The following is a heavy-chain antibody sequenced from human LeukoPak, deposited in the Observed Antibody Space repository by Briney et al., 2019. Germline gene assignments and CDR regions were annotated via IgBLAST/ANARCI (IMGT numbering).Heavy chain of an antibody. D-gene: IGHD6-13*01. CDR1: GYTFTSNY. V-gene: IGHV1-46*01. Sequence: ASVKVSCKASGYTFTSNYIHWVRQAPGQGLEWMGMIYPRDGSTSYAQKFQGRVTVTRDTSISTAYMELRSLRSDDTAVYYCARKYSSSWYPGMYYYYYGMDVWGQGTTVTVSS. J-gene: IGHJ6*02. CDR2: IYPRDGST. CDR3: ARKYSSSWYPGMYYYYYGMDV.